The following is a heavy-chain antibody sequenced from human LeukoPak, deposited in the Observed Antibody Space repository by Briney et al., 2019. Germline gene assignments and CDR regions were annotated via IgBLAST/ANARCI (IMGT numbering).Heavy chain of an antibody. D-gene: IGHD6-6*01. CDR2: IYHSGST. CDR1: GYSISSGYY. Sequence: SETLSLTCSVSGYSISSGYYWGWIRQPPGKGLEWIGNIYHSGSTYYNPSLKSRVTISVDTSKNQFSLKLSSVTAADTAVYYCARGSSSLIDYWGQGTLVTVSS. V-gene: IGHV4-38-2*02. CDR3: ARGSSSLIDY. J-gene: IGHJ4*02.